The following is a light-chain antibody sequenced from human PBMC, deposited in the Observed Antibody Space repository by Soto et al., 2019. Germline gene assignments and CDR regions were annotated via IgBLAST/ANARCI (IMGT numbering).Light chain of an antibody. Sequence: QSVLTQPPSASGTPGQSVTISCSGSNSNIGFYTVNWYQQFPGTAPKLLSYTDNQRPSGVPDRFSGSKSGTSASLAISGLQSDDEADYFGASWDDSLNGPVFGGGTKLTVL. V-gene: IGLV1-44*01. CDR1: NSNIGFYT. J-gene: IGLJ3*02. CDR3: ASWDDSLNGPV. CDR2: TDN.